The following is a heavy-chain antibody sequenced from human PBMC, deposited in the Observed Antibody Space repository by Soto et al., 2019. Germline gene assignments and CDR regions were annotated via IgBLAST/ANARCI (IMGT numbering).Heavy chain of an antibody. CDR1: IDFISIRNF. V-gene: IGHV4-4*02. Sequence: SESXSLTCSFSIDFISIRNFFACFRQSPGKALDCIGEIYQSGVTNYNPSLNSRVTISIDKSKNHFSLNLMFLTAADTAVYYFARARGAYCSGSRCSSVVNFDYWGQGPLVTVSS. J-gene: IGHJ4*02. CDR3: ARARGAYCSGSRCSSVVNFDY. D-gene: IGHD2-15*01. CDR2: IYQSGVT.